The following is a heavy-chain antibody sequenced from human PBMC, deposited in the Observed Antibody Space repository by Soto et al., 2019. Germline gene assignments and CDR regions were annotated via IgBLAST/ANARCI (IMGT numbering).Heavy chain of an antibody. V-gene: IGHV2-70*13. CDR1: RFSLSTSGMS. Sequence: GXTPVTPTQTLTXSCVFSRFSLSTSGMSVSWSRQPPVKALEWLALIDCSDYLYYKTSLKTRLSMSKDTSKNLVVLIMTNLDPSDTATYYCARISGSYQRGFDSWGRGTLLTVS. CDR3: ARISGSYQRGFDS. J-gene: IGHJ4*02. D-gene: IGHD1-26*01. CDR2: IDCSDYL.